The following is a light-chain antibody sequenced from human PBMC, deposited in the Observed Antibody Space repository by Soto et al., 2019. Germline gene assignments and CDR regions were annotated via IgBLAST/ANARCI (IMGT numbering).Light chain of an antibody. V-gene: IGKV1-5*03. CDR3: QRYNSYSEA. CDR1: QTISSW. CDR2: KAS. J-gene: IGKJ1*01. Sequence: DIQMTQSPSTLSGSVGDRVTITCRASQTISSWLAWYQQKPGKAPKLLIYKASTLKSGVPSRFSGSGSGKEFTLTISSLKPDDFATYYCQRYNSYSEALGQGTKVDIK.